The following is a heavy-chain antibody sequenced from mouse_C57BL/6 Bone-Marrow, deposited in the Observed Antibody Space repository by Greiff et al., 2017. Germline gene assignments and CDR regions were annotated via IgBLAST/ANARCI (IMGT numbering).Heavy chain of an antibody. Sequence: EVQGVESGGGLVQPGGSLKLSCAASGFTFSDYYMYWVRQTPEKRLEWVADISNGGGSTYYPDNVKGRFTISRDNAKNTLYLQMSLLKSEDTAMYCCASSAGSSYTWFAYWGQGTLVTVSA. CDR3: ASSAGSSYTWFAY. CDR1: GFTFSDYY. D-gene: IGHD1-1*01. V-gene: IGHV5-12*01. CDR2: ISNGGGST. J-gene: IGHJ3*01.